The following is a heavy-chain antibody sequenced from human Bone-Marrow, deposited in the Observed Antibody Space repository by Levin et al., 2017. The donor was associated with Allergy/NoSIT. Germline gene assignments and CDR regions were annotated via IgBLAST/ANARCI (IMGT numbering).Heavy chain of an antibody. CDR3: VRDSPAQVRGPDGSDY. CDR2: IKQDGSEK. J-gene: IGHJ4*02. CDR1: GFTFSSFW. V-gene: IGHV3-7*04. Sequence: GESLKISCSASGFTFSSFWMSWVRQAPGKGLEWVAHIKQDGSEKYYGGSVKGRFTVARDNSQNSLYLQMNSLGAEDTAVYYCVRDSPAQVRGPDGSDYWGQGTLVTVSS. D-gene: IGHD3-10*01.